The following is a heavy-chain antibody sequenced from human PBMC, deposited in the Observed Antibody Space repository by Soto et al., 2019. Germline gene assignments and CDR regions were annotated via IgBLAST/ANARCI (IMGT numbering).Heavy chain of an antibody. CDR1: GYTLTELS. CDR2: FDPEDGET. Sequence: ASVKVSCKVSGYTLTELSMHWVRQAPGKGLEWMGGFDPEDGETIYAQKFQGRVTMTEDTSTDTAYMELSSLRSEDTAVYYCATDLRLQQLVLQDYYYGMDVWGQGTTVTVSS. V-gene: IGHV1-24*01. CDR3: ATDLRLQQLVLQDYYYGMDV. J-gene: IGHJ6*02. D-gene: IGHD6-13*01.